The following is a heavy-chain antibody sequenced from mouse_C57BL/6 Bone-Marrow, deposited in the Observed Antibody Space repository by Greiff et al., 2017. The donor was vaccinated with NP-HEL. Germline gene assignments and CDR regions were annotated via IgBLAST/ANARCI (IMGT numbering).Heavy chain of an antibody. CDR1: GYAFSSYW. V-gene: IGHV1-80*01. CDR2: IYPGDGDT. Sequence: QVQLQQSGAELVKPGASVKISCKASGYAFSSYWMNWVKQRPGKGLEWIGQIYPGDGDTNYNGKFKGKATLTADKSSSTAYMQLSSLTSEDSAVYFCARRGFYYDYDWFAYWGQGTLVTVSA. J-gene: IGHJ3*01. D-gene: IGHD2-4*01. CDR3: ARRGFYYDYDWFAY.